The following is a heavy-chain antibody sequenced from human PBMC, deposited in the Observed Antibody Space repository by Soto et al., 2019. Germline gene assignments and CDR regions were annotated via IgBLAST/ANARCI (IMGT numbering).Heavy chain of an antibody. J-gene: IGHJ5*02. CDR3: ARVDIVVVVAAATRGFDP. Sequence: QVQLVQSGAEVKKPGASVKVSCKASGYTFTSYGISWVRQAPGQRLGGMGWNSAYNGNTNYAQKLQGRVTMTTDTSTSTAYMELRSLRSDDTAVYYCARVDIVVVVAAATRGFDPWGQGTLVTVSS. V-gene: IGHV1-18*01. CDR2: NSAYNGNT. D-gene: IGHD2-15*01. CDR1: GYTFTSYG.